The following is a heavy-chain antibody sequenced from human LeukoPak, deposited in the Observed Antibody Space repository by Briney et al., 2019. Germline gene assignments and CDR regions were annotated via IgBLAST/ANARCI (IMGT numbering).Heavy chain of an antibody. J-gene: IGHJ4*02. CDR1: GGSISSYY. CDR3: ASHSGFLPHQYYFDY. D-gene: IGHD1-26*01. CDR2: IYYSGST. V-gene: IGHV4-59*08. Sequence: SETLSLTCTVSGGSISSYYWSWIRQPPGKGLEWIGYIYYSGSTNYNPSLKSRVTISVDTSKNQFSLKLSSVTAADTAVYYCASHSGFLPHQYYFDYWGQGTLVTVSS.